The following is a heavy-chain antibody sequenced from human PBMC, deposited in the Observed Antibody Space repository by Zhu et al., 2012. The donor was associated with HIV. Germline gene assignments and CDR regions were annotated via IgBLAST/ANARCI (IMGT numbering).Heavy chain of an antibody. CDR1: GGSISSHY. D-gene: IGHD6-13*01. CDR3: ARAEIAAAGPYFDY. Sequence: QVQLQESGPGLVKPSETLSLTCTVSGGSISSHYWSWIRQPPGKGLEWIGYIYYSGSTNYNPSLKSRVTISVDTSKNQFSLKLSSVTAADTAVYYCARAEIAAAGPYFDYWGQGTLVTVSS. CDR2: IYYSGST. V-gene: IGHV4-59*11. J-gene: IGHJ4*02.